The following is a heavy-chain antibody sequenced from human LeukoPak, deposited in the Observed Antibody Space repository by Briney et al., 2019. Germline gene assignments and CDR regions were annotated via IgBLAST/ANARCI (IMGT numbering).Heavy chain of an antibody. CDR3: ARAFDCTNGVCFGDDAFDI. CDR1: GFTFSSYS. V-gene: IGHV3-21*01. J-gene: IGHJ3*02. D-gene: IGHD2-8*01. Sequence: GGSLRLSCAASGFTFSSYSMKWVRQAPGKGLEWVSSISSSSSYIYYADSVKGRFTISRDNAKNSLYLQMNSLRAEDTAVYYCARAFDCTNGVCFGDDAFDIWGQGTMVTVSS. CDR2: ISSSSSYI.